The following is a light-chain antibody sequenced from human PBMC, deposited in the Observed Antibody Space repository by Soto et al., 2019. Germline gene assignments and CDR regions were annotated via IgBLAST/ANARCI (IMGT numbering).Light chain of an antibody. CDR3: KSYAGSXTYV. Sequence: QSVLTQPPSASGSPGQSVTISCTGTKSDIGVYDFVSWYQHHPGKAPRLIIYEVVQRPSGVPDRFPGSKSGNTASLTVSGLQAADEADYFCKSYAGSXTYVFGSGTKV. J-gene: IGLJ1*01. V-gene: IGLV2-8*01. CDR1: KSDIGVYDF. CDR2: EVV.